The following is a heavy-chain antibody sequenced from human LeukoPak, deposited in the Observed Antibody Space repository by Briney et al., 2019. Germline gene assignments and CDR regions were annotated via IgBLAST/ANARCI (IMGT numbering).Heavy chain of an antibody. Sequence: GGSLRLSCAASGFTFSSHWMHWVRQAPGKGLVWVSRISPDGSTTKNADSVKGRFTISRDDARSTLFLQLNSLRAEDTAVYYCAREINKWFDPWGQGTLVTVSS. CDR3: AREINKWFDP. CDR2: ISPDGSTT. CDR1: GFTFSSHW. V-gene: IGHV3-74*03. J-gene: IGHJ5*02.